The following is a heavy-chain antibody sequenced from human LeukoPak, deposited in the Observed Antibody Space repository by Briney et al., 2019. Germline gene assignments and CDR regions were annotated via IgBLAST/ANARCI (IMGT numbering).Heavy chain of an antibody. CDR2: IYYSGST. CDR1: GGSISSYY. V-gene: IGHV4-59*01. J-gene: IGHJ5*02. D-gene: IGHD4-17*01. Sequence: SSETLSLTCTVSGGSISSYYWSWIRQPPGKGLEWIGYIYYSGSTNYNPSLKSRVTISVDTSKNQFSLKLSSVTAADTAVYYCARVKRETTVPTTGWFDPWGQGTLVTVSS. CDR3: ARVKRETTVPTTGWFDP.